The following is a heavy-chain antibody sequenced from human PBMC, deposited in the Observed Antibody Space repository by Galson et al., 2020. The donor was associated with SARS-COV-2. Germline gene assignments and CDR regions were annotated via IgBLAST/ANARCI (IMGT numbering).Heavy chain of an antibody. CDR2: IYYTGST. CDR3: ARLEGYIGVVDGGAWYFDL. V-gene: IGHV4-39*01. CDR1: GGSISSSSYY. D-gene: IGHD2-2*01. Sequence: SETLSLTCTVSGGSISSSSYYWGWIRQPPGKGLEWIGSIYYTGSTYYNPSLKSRVTISVDTSKNQFSLNLSSVTAADTAVYYCARLEGYIGVVDGGAWYFDLWGRGTLVTVSS. J-gene: IGHJ2*01.